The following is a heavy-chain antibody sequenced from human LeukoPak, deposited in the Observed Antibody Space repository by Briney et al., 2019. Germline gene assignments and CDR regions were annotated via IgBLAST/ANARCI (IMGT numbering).Heavy chain of an antibody. CDR2: ISWNSGSI. J-gene: IGHJ3*02. V-gene: IGHV3-9*01. D-gene: IGHD6-6*01. CDR1: GFTFDDYA. CDR3: ARDLWYGYSSSSGDAFDI. Sequence: GGSLRLTFAASGFTFDDYAMHWVRQAPRKGLEWVSGISWNSGSIGYADSVKGRFTISRDNAKNSLYLQMNSLRAEDTAVYYCARDLWYGYSSSSGDAFDIWGQGTMVTVSS.